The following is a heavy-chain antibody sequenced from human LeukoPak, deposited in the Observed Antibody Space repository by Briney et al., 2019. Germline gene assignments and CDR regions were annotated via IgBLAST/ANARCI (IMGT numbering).Heavy chain of an antibody. V-gene: IGHV3-21*05. CDR2: ISAGSDYI. CDR1: GFSFTGYS. Sequence: GSLRLSCAASGFSFTGYSMTWVRQAPGKGLEWISYISAGSDYIYYADSVKGRFTISRDNAKNSLYLQMNSLRAEDTAVYYCARKGIAAAGTDDYWGQGTLVTVSS. D-gene: IGHD6-13*01. J-gene: IGHJ4*02. CDR3: ARKGIAAAGTDDY.